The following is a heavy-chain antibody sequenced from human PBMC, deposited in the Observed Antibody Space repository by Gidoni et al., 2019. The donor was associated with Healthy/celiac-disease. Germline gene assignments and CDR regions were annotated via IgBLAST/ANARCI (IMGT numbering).Heavy chain of an antibody. Sequence: QVQLVQSGAEVKKPGASVXVSCKVSGYTLPELSMHWVRQAPGKGLEWMGGFDPEDGETIYAQKFQGXVTMXEDTSTXTAXXXLXXXRSXXXAVYXCATXAVAAXSNWXDPWGQGTLXXVSS. D-gene: IGHD6-19*01. V-gene: IGHV1-24*01. CDR1: GYTLPELS. CDR2: FDPEDGET. CDR3: ATXAVAAXSNWXDP. J-gene: IGHJ5*02.